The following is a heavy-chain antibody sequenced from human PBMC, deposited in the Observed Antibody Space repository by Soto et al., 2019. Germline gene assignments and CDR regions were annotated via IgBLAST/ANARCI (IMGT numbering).Heavy chain of an antibody. V-gene: IGHV4-30-4*01. D-gene: IGHD3-22*01. Sequence: TSETLSLTCTVSGGSISSGDYYWSWIRQPPGKGLEWIGYIYYSGSTYYNPSLKSRVTISVDTSKNQFSLKLSSVTAADTAVYYCARGNYYDSTHFDYWGQGTLVTVSS. CDR1: GGSISSGDYY. J-gene: IGHJ4*02. CDR3: ARGNYYDSTHFDY. CDR2: IYYSGST.